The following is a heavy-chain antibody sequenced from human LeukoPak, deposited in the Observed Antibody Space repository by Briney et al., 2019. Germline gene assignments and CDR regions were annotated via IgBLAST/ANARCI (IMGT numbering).Heavy chain of an antibody. J-gene: IGHJ3*02. CDR1: GFTFNSYN. CDR3: ARDFHYDILTGYYDDAFDI. Sequence: PGGSLRLSCAASGFTFNSYNMNWVRQAPGKGLEWVSSITSSSTYMYYADSVKGRFTISRDNAKNSLYLQMNSLRAEDTAVYYCARDFHYDILTGYYDDAFDIWGQGTMVTVS. CDR2: ITSSSTYM. D-gene: IGHD3-9*01. V-gene: IGHV3-21*01.